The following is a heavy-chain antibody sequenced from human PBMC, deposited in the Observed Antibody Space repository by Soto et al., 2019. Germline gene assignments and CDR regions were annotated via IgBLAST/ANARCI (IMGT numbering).Heavy chain of an antibody. CDR2: ISSGGNDI. J-gene: IGHJ4*02. V-gene: IGHV3-21*06. Sequence: GCSLRLSCEASGFPFSRYSLNWVRQAPGKGLEWGSSISSGGNDISYAESVEGRFFTSRDNVNNVLYLDINNLRPEDTAVYYCARMAYWGQGTLVTVSS. CDR1: GFPFSRYS. CDR3: ARMAY.